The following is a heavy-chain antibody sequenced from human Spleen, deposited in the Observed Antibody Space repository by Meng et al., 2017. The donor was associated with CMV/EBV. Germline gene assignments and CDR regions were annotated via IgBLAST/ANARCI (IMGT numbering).Heavy chain of an antibody. Sequence: GGSLRLSCAASGFTFSTYWMSWVRQAPGKGLEWVANIKQDGSEKYYVDSVKGRFTISRDNAKNSLYLQMNSLRAEDTAVYYCARGGYSGSHHYYYGMDVWGQGTTVTVSS. CDR3: ARGGYSGSHHYYYGMDV. CDR2: IKQDGSEK. D-gene: IGHD1-26*01. CDR1: GFTFSTYW. V-gene: IGHV3-7*01. J-gene: IGHJ6*02.